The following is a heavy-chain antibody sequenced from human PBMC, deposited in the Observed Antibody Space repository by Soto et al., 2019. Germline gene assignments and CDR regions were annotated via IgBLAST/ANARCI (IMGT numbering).Heavy chain of an antibody. Sequence: EVQLVESGGGLVQPGGSLRLSCAASGFTFSSYAMHWVRQAPGKGLEYVSAISSNGGSTYYANSVKGRFTISRDNSKNTLYLQMGSLTAEDMAVYYCARDGGGYYLDYWGQGTLGTVAS. J-gene: IGHJ4*02. D-gene: IGHD2-15*01. CDR2: ISSNGGST. CDR3: ARDGGGYYLDY. V-gene: IGHV3-64*01. CDR1: GFTFSSYA.